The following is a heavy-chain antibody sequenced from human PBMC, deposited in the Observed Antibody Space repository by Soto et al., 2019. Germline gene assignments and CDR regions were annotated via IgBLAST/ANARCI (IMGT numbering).Heavy chain of an antibody. CDR3: ARGGGDTYYYDSSGYPTA. CDR1: GGSFSGYY. CDR2: INHSGST. J-gene: IGHJ5*02. V-gene: IGHV4-34*01. D-gene: IGHD3-22*01. Sequence: QVQLQQWGAGLLKPSETLSLTCAVYGGSFSGYYWSWIRQPPGKGLEWIGEINHSGSTNYNPSLKSRVTISVDTSKSQFTLKLSSVTAADTAVYYCARGGGDTYYYDSSGYPTAWGQGTLVTVSS.